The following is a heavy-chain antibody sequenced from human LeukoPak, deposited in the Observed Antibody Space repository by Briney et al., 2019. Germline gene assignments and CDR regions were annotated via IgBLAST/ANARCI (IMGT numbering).Heavy chain of an antibody. CDR2: ISDDGSNT. D-gene: IGHD4-11*01. V-gene: IGHV3-74*01. Sequence: GGSLRLSCAASGFTFSFYWMHWVRQAPGKGLMWVSRISDDGSNTNYADSVTGRFIISRDNAKNTLYLQMNSLRVDDMGIYYCVRDRQDYRPYSWLDPWGQGTLVTVSS. CDR1: GFTFSFYW. J-gene: IGHJ5*02. CDR3: VRDRQDYRPYSWLDP.